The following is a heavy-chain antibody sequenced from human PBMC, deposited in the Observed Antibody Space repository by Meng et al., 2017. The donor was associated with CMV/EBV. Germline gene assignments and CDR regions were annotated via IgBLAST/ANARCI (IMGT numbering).Heavy chain of an antibody. CDR2: VYCSGST. J-gene: IGHJ5*02. D-gene: IGHD6-6*01. CDR3: AGSIAARPYRYTWFDP. V-gene: IGHV4-39*07. CDR1: ACSASSCCFY. Sequence: ELQEASPGWVEPDVTQSLACISLACSASSCCFYWAWISRPPGKAREWLECVYCSGSTYYDRSLKSRVPISVDTSNSQFSLKLSSVTAADTAVYYCAGSIAARPYRYTWFDPWGQGTLVTVSS.